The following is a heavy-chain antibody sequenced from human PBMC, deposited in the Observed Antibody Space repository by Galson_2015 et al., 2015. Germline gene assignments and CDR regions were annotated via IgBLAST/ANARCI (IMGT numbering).Heavy chain of an antibody. D-gene: IGHD6-19*01. Sequence: SLRLSCAASGFTFSNAWMSWVRQAPGKGLEWVGRIRTKTDGGTTDNAAPVKDRFIISRDDTKNTLYLEMNRLKSEDTAVYYCTTAGAGYRSGLILGQGTMVPVSS. CDR2: IRTKTDGGTT. V-gene: IGHV3-15*01. J-gene: IGHJ3*02. CDR1: GFTFSNAW. CDR3: TTAGAGYRSGLI.